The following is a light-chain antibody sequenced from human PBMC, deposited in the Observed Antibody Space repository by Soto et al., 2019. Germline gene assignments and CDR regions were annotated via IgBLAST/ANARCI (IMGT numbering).Light chain of an antibody. CDR3: QQYNSYSQT. CDR1: QSISSW. J-gene: IGKJ1*01. CDR2: DAS. Sequence: DIQMTQSPSTLSASLGDRVTITCRASQSISSWLAWYQQKPGKAPNLLIYDASALESGVPSRFSGSGSGTEFTLTIGSLQPDDFATYYCQQYNSYSQTFGQGTKVEIK. V-gene: IGKV1-5*01.